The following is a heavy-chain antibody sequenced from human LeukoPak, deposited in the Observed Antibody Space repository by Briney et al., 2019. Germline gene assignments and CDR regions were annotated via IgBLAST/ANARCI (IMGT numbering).Heavy chain of an antibody. CDR2: CRDKANSYTT. V-gene: IGHV3-72*01. CDR3: ARLLGAND. Sequence: GGSLRLSCAASGFTFSDHSMDWVRQAPGKGLEWVGRCRDKANSYTTEYAASVKGRFTISRDDSKNSLYLQMNSLETEDTAVYYCARLLGANDWGQGTLVTVSS. D-gene: IGHD1-26*01. CDR1: GFTFSDHS. J-gene: IGHJ4*02.